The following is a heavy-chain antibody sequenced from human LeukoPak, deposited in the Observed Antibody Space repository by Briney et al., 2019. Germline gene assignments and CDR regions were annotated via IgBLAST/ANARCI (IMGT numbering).Heavy chain of an antibody. Sequence: GGSLRLPCAASGFAFSSYAMSWVRQAPGKGLEWVSTISGSGGSTYYADSVKGRFTISRDNSKSTLYLQMNSLRAEDTAVYYCAKDMYYDSSGPVFDYWGQGTLVTVSS. J-gene: IGHJ4*02. D-gene: IGHD3-22*01. CDR2: ISGSGGST. CDR3: AKDMYYDSSGPVFDY. CDR1: GFAFSSYA. V-gene: IGHV3-23*01.